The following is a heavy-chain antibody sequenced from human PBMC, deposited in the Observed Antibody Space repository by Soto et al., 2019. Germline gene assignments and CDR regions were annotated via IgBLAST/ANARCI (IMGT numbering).Heavy chain of an antibody. CDR2: IYYSGST. D-gene: IGHD3-3*01. Sequence: SETLSLTCTVSGGSISSYYWSWIRQSPGKGLEWIGYIYYSGSTNYNPSLKSRVTISVDTSKNQFSLKLSSVTAADTAVYYCASSLRYYDFWSGYDGASDYYYYGMDVWGQGTTVTVSS. J-gene: IGHJ6*02. CDR1: GGSISSYY. V-gene: IGHV4-59*01. CDR3: ASSLRYYDFWSGYDGASDYYYYGMDV.